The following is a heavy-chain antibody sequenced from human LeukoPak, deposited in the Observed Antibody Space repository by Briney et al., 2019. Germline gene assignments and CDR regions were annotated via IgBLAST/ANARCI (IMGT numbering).Heavy chain of an antibody. Sequence: SETLSLTCAVYGGSFSGYYWSWIRQPPGKGLEWIGEINHSGSTNYNPSLKSRVTISVDTSKNQFSLKLSSVTAADTAVYYCAREAYYYDSSGYYCYWGQGTLVTVSS. D-gene: IGHD3-22*01. CDR2: INHSGST. CDR1: GGSFSGYY. J-gene: IGHJ4*02. V-gene: IGHV4-34*01. CDR3: AREAYYYDSSGYYCY.